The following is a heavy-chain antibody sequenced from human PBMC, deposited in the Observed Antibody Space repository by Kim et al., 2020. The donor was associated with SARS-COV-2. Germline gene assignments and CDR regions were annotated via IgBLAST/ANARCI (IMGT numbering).Heavy chain of an antibody. CDR3: ARDQSRAGPTTVDY. CDR1: QFTFSTSW. J-gene: IGHJ4*02. Sequence: GGSLRLSCAASQFTFSTSWMHWVRQSPGKGLVWVSRIDTGGSNTIYADFVKGRFTISRDNTKNTRYLKMNSLRAEDSGVDFCARDQSRAGPTTVDYWGQG. CDR2: IDTGGSNT. D-gene: IGHD1-26*01. V-gene: IGHV3-74*01.